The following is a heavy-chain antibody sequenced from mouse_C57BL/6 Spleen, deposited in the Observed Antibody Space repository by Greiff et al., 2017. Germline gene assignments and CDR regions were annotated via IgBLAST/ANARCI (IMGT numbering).Heavy chain of an antibody. J-gene: IGHJ3*01. CDR1: GYAFTNYL. V-gene: IGHV1-54*01. CDR3: SRDYYGSSTGFAY. CDR2: INPGSGGT. Sequence: VQLQQSGAELVRPGPSVKVSCKASGYAFTNYLIEWVKQRPGQGLEWIGVINPGSGGTNYNEKFKGKATLTADKSSSTAYMQLSSLTSADSAVYFCSRDYYGSSTGFAYWGQGTLVTVSA. D-gene: IGHD1-1*01.